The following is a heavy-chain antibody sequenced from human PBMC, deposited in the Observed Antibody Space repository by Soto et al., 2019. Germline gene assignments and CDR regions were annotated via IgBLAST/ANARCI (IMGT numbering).Heavy chain of an antibody. CDR1: GFNFSSYG. V-gene: IGHV3-33*01. Sequence: GSLRLSCEASGFNFSSYGIHWVRQAPGKGLEWVAIIWNDGSNEYYADSVKGRFTISRDNSKNTVYLQVSKLRAEDTAVYFCARDKTDSGGYSDSWGQGTLVTVSS. J-gene: IGHJ4*02. CDR2: IWNDGSNE. D-gene: IGHD3-22*01. CDR3: ARDKTDSGGYSDS.